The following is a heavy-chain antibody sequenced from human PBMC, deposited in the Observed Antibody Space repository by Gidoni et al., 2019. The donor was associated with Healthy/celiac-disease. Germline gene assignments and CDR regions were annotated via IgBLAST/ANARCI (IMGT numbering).Heavy chain of an antibody. D-gene: IGHD3-22*01. V-gene: IGHV4-34*01. J-gene: IGHJ4*02. CDR1: AGSFCGYY. CDR3: ARGGTLRYYDSSGYPSSAFDY. Sequence: QVQLQQWGAGLLKPSETLSLTCAVYAGSFCGYYWSWIRQPPGKGLEWIGEIKHSGSTNYNPSLKSRVTRSVDTSKNQFSLKLSSVTAADTAVYYCARGGTLRYYDSSGYPSSAFDYGGQGTLVTVSS. CDR2: IKHSGST.